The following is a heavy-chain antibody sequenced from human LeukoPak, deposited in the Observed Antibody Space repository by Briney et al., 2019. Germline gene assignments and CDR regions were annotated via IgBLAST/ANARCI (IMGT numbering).Heavy chain of an antibody. CDR1: GGTFSSYA. CDR2: IIPIFGTA. J-gene: IGHJ4*02. V-gene: IGHV1-69*01. Sequence: GSSVKVPCKASGGTFSSYAISWVRQAPGQGLEWMGGIIPIFGTANYAQKFQGRVTITADESTSTAYMELSSLRSEDTAVYYCARAFGGVTVFDYWGQGTLVTVSS. D-gene: IGHD3-16*02. CDR3: ARAFGGVTVFDY.